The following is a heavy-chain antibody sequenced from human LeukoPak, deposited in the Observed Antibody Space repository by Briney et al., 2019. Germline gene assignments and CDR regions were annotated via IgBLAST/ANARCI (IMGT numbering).Heavy chain of an antibody. CDR3: ARRRRYDYVWGSYRYTGPFDY. CDR2: IYPGDSDT. D-gene: IGHD3-16*02. V-gene: IGHV5-51*01. CDR1: GYSFTSYW. J-gene: IGHJ4*02. Sequence: GESLKISCKGSGYSFTSYWIGWVRQMPGKGLEWRGIIYPGDSDTRYSPSFQGQVTISADKSISTAYLQWSSLKASDTAMYYCARRRRYDYVWGSYRYTGPFDYWGQGTPVTVSS.